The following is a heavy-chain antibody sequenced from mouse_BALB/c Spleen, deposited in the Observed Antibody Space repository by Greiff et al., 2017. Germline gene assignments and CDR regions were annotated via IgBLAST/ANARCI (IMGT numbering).Heavy chain of an antibody. J-gene: IGHJ2*01. D-gene: IGHD2-10*02. CDR3: ARDPLEYGNYGDY. CDR2: IWAGGST. CDR1: GFSLTSSG. V-gene: IGHV2-9*02. Sequence: VQLQQSGPGLVAPSQSLSITCTVSGFSLTSSGVHWVRQPPGKGLEWLGVIWAGGSTNYNSALMSRLSISKDNSKSQVFLKMNSLQTDDTAMYYCARDPLEYGNYGDYWGQGTTLTVSS.